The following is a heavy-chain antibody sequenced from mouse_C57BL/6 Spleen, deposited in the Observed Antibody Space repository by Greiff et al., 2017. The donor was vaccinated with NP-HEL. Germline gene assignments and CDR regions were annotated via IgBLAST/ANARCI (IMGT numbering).Heavy chain of an antibody. D-gene: IGHD1-1*01. Sequence: EVKLVESGGGLVQPGGSMKLSCVASGFTFSNYWMNWVRQSPEKGLEWVAQIRLKSDNYATHYAESVKGRFTISRDDSKSSVYLQMNNLRAEDTGIYYCTVMGYYYGSSYVDYWGQGTPLTVSS. V-gene: IGHV6-3*01. CDR3: TVMGYYYGSSYVDY. J-gene: IGHJ2*01. CDR2: IRLKSDNYAT. CDR1: GFTFSNYW.